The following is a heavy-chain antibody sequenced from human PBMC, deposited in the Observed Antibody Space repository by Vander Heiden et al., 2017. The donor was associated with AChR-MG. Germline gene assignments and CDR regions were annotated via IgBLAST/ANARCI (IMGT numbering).Heavy chain of an antibody. J-gene: IGHJ6*02. D-gene: IGHD2-15*01. CDR2: IYPGDSDT. CDR1: GSSFPSYW. CDR3: VRTSYCSGASCQSNFYYGMDV. V-gene: IGHV5-51*01. Sequence: EVQLVQSAAAVKKSGDSLKISCKGSGSSFPSYWIGWVRQMAGKGLEGMAFIYPGDSDTTYSPSFQDEVTISADKSISTAYLQWNSLKASDTAIYYCVRTSYCSGASCQSNFYYGMDVWGQGTTVTVSS.